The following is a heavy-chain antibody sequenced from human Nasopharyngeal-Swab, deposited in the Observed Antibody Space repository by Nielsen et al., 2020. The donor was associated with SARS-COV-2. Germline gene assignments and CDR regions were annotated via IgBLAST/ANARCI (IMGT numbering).Heavy chain of an antibody. V-gene: IGHV3-23*01. CDR3: AKDLSYYYDSSGGGMDV. CDR2: ISGSGGST. J-gene: IGHJ6*02. CDR1: GFTFSSYA. D-gene: IGHD3-22*01. Sequence: GESLKISCAASGFTFSSYAMSWVRQAPGKGLEWVSAISGSGGSTYYADSVKGRFTISRGNSKNTLYLQMNSLRAEDTAVYYCAKDLSYYYDSSGGGMDVWGQGTTVTVSS.